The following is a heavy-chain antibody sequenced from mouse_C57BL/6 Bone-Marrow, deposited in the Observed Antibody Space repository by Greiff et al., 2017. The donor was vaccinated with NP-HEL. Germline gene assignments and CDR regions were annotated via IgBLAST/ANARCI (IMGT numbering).Heavy chain of an antibody. J-gene: IGHJ1*03. D-gene: IGHD1-1*01. V-gene: IGHV1-81*01. CDR2: IYPRSGNT. CDR3: ARKTTVVDEGFDV. Sequence: VQLQQSGAELARPGASVKLSCKASGYTFTSYGISWVKQRTGQGLEWIGEIYPRSGNTYYNEKFKGKATLTADKSSSTAYMQLSSLTSEDSAVYFCARKTTVVDEGFDVWGTGTTVTVSS. CDR1: GYTFTSYG.